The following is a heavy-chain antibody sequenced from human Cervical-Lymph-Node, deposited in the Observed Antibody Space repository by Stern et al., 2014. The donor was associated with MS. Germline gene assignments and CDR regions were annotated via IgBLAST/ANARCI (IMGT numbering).Heavy chain of an antibody. D-gene: IGHD1-1*01. CDR2: ISSSSSNM. Sequence: LQLVQSGGGLVQPGGSLRLSCVASGLTFINYGMNWVRQAPGKGLEWVSYISSSSSNMYYADSMKGRLTISRDNAKNSLYLQMNSLRAEDTAVYYCATSSGPGTTFDYWGRGTLVTVSS. CDR1: GLTFINYG. V-gene: IGHV3-48*01. CDR3: ATSSGPGTTFDY. J-gene: IGHJ4*02.